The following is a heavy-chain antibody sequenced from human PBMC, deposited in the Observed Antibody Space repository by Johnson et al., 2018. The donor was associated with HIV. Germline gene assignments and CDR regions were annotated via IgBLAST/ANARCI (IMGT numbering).Heavy chain of an antibody. V-gene: IGHV3-30*18. CDR1: GFTFSSYG. Sequence: QVQLVESGGGVVQPGRSLRLSCAASGFTFSSYGMHWVRQAPGNGLEWVAVISYDGSNKYYADSVKGRFTISRDNSKNTLYLQMNSLRAEDTAVYYCAKDKSGRYYDSSGYSLDDAFDIWGQGTMVTVSS. CDR2: ISYDGSNK. D-gene: IGHD3-22*01. J-gene: IGHJ3*02. CDR3: AKDKSGRYYDSSGYSLDDAFDI.